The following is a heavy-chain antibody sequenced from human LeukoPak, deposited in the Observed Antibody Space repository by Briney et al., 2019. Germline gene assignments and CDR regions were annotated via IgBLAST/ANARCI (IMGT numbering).Heavy chain of an antibody. CDR1: GFTFDDYC. Sequence: PGGSLRLSCAAYGFTFDDYCMSWVRQVPGEVLEWVSGINWNGDRTGYADYVKGRFTISRDNAKNSLYLQMNSLRAEDMALYHCARPRAHYSTSWPLDYWGQGTLVTVSS. J-gene: IGHJ4*02. CDR3: ARPRAHYSTSWPLDY. CDR2: INWNGDRT. V-gene: IGHV3-20*01. D-gene: IGHD6-13*01.